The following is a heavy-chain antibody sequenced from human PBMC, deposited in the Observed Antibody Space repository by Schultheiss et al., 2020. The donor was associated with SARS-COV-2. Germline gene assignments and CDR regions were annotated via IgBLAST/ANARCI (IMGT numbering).Heavy chain of an antibody. CDR2: IYYSGSA. J-gene: IGHJ6*02. CDR3: ARGVQVGGRYLGLDV. CDR1: GGTIGSYY. V-gene: IGHV4-59*01. D-gene: IGHD2-15*01. Sequence: ESLKISCSISGGTIGSYYWNWIRRLPGKGLEWIASIYYSGSAIHNPSLKSRLTISADTAKNQFSLKLTSVTAADTAVYYCARGVQVGGRYLGLDVLGLGTTVTVSS.